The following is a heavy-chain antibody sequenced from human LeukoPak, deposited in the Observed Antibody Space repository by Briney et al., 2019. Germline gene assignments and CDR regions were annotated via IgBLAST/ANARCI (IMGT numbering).Heavy chain of an antibody. CDR3: ARGTIAAAGYYYFDY. J-gene: IGHJ4*02. V-gene: IGHV3-7*04. Sequence: GGPLRLSCAPSGFPFSSFWMSWVRKAPGKGLEWVANIKQVGSEKYYVDSVKGRFTISRDNAENSLYLQMNSLRAEDTAVYYCARGTIAAAGYYYFDYWGQGTQVTVSS. D-gene: IGHD6-13*01. CDR1: GFPFSSFW. CDR2: IKQVGSEK.